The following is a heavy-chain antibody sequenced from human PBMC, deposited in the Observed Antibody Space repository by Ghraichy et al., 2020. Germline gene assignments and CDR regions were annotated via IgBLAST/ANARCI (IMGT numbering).Heavy chain of an antibody. CDR3: ARDVGRSWNYADY. V-gene: IGHV3-30*03. Sequence: GGSPRLSCAASGFTFSSYGMHWVRQAPGKGLEWVAVISYDGSNKYYADSVKGRFTISRDNSKNTLYLQMNSLRAEDTAVYYCARDVGRSWNYADYWGQGTLVTVSS. D-gene: IGHD2-15*01. J-gene: IGHJ4*02. CDR2: ISYDGSNK. CDR1: GFTFSSYG.